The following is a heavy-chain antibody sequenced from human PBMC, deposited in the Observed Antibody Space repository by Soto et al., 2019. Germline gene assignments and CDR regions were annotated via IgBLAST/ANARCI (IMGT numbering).Heavy chain of an antibody. CDR2: IYYSGST. D-gene: IGHD5-18*01. V-gene: IGHV4-39*01. Sequence: SETLSLTCTVSGGSISSSSYYWGWIRQPPGKGLEWIGSIYYSGSTYYNPSLKSRVTISVDTSKNQFSLKLSSVTAADTAVYYCGGSGYSYGYTLYYGMDVWGQGTTVTVSS. CDR1: GGSISSSSYY. J-gene: IGHJ6*02. CDR3: GGSGYSYGYTLYYGMDV.